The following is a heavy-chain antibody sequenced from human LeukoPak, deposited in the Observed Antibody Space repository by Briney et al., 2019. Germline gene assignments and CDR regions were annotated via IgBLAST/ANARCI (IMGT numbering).Heavy chain of an antibody. V-gene: IGHV4-34*01. D-gene: IGHD6-6*01. CDR1: GGSFGGYY. Sequence: PSETLSLTCAVYGGSFGGYYWSWIRQPPGKGLEWIGEINHSGSTNYNPSLKSRVTISVDTSKNQFSQKLSSVTAADTAVYYCARGFTSGVSSSSLSLDYWGQGTLVTVSS. CDR2: INHSGST. CDR3: ARGFTSGVSSSSLSLDY. J-gene: IGHJ4*02.